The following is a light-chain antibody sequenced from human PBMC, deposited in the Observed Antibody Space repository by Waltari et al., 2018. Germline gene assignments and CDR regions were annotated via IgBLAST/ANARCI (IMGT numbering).Light chain of an antibody. CDR2: GAS. Sequence: DIQMTQSPSSLSANVGDRVIITCRASQNIGNYLNWYQQKPGKAPRPLIYGASNLQSGVPSRFSGSGSGTYFSLTISSLQPEDFALYFCQQRFSWPPTFGGGTKVDI. J-gene: IGKJ4*01. V-gene: IGKV1-39*01. CDR3: QQRFSWPPT. CDR1: QNIGNY.